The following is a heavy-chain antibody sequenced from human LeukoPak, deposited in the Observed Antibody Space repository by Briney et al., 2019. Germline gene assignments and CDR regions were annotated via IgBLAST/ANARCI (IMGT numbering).Heavy chain of an antibody. V-gene: IGHV1-69*04. J-gene: IGHJ4*02. CDR1: GGTFSSYA. Sequence: AASVKVSCKASGGTFSSYAISWVRQAPGQGLEWMGRIIPILGIANYAQKFQGRVTITADKSTSTAYMELSSLRSEDTAVYYCARVPRYIYYYDSSGYYFDYWGQGTLVTVSS. D-gene: IGHD3-22*01. CDR2: IIPILGIA. CDR3: ARVPRYIYYYDSSGYYFDY.